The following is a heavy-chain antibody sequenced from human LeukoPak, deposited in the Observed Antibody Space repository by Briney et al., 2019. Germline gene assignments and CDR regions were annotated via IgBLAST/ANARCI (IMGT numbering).Heavy chain of an antibody. J-gene: IGHJ5*01. CDR3: ARGRYSYGWNDS. D-gene: IGHD3-16*02. CDR1: GRSIGSSAYY. CDR2: ISYSGST. Sequence: PSQTLSLTCTVSGRSIGSSAYYWNWIRQHPGKGLESIGSISYSGSTLYNASLKSRISISSDTSKNQCSLKLTSVTAADMAVYYCARGRYSYGWNDSWGRGTLVTVSS. V-gene: IGHV4-31*03.